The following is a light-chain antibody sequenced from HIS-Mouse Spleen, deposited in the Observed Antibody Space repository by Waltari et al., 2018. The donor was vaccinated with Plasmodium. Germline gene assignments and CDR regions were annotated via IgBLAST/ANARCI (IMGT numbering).Light chain of an antibody. J-gene: IGLJ1*01. CDR3: QVWDSSSDHYV. Sequence: SYVLTQPPSVSVAPGQTARITCGGNNIGSKSVHWYQQKPGKAPVLVVYDDSDRPSGIPERCAGSNSGNTATLTISRVEAGDEADYYCQVWDSSSDHYVFGTGTKVTVL. CDR1: NIGSKS. V-gene: IGLV3-21*02. CDR2: DDS.